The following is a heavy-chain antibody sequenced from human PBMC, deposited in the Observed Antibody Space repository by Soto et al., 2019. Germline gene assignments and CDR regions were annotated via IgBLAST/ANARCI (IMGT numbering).Heavy chain of an antibody. CDR3: ARDGTYSSSWIDY. V-gene: IGHV3-30*03. D-gene: IGHD6-13*01. J-gene: IGHJ4*02. CDR1: GFTFSSYG. Sequence: GGALRLSCAASGFTFSSYGMHWVRQAPGKGLEWVAVISYDGSNKYYADSVKGRFTISRDNSKNTLYLQMNSLRAEDTAVYYCARDGTYSSSWIDYWGQGTLVTVSS. CDR2: ISYDGSNK.